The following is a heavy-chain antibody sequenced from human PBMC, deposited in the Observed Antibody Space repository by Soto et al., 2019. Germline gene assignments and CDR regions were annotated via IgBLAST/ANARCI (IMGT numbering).Heavy chain of an antibody. J-gene: IGHJ5*02. CDR2: ISSNGGST. CDR3: VKDPMRYSYGPNCFDP. CDR1: GFTFYTYT. V-gene: IGHV3-64D*08. D-gene: IGHD5-18*01. Sequence: PGGSVRLSCSASGFTFYTYTIHWVRQAPGKGLEYVSAISSNGGSTYYADSVKGRFTISRDNSKNTLSLQMSSLRAEDTAVYYCVKDPMRYSYGPNCFDPWGQGTLVTVSS.